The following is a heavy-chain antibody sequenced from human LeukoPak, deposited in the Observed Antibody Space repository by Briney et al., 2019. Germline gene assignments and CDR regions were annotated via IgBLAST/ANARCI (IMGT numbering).Heavy chain of an antibody. V-gene: IGHV3-23*01. CDR1: GFTFNSYA. J-gene: IGHJ6*02. CDR2: IFGSGGSP. CDR3: ARGKYSTQDHYYGMDV. Sequence: GGSLRLSCAASGFTFNSYAMYWVRQAPGKGLEWISGIFGSGGSPHYADSVKGRFTISRDNSKNTLYLQMNSLRAEDTAVYYCARGKYSTQDHYYGMDVWGQGTTVTVSS. D-gene: IGHD6-6*01.